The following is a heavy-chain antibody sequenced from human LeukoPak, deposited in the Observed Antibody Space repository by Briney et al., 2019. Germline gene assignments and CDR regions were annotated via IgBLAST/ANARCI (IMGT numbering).Heavy chain of an antibody. Sequence: GASVKVSCKASGGTFSSYAISWVRQAPGQGLEWMGRVIPILGIANYAQKFQGRVTITADKSTSTAYMELSSLRSEDTAVYYCARDPVVGATTGFLDYWGQGTLVTVSS. CDR3: ARDPVVGATTGFLDY. J-gene: IGHJ4*02. V-gene: IGHV1-69*04. CDR2: VIPILGIA. D-gene: IGHD1-26*01. CDR1: GGTFSSYA.